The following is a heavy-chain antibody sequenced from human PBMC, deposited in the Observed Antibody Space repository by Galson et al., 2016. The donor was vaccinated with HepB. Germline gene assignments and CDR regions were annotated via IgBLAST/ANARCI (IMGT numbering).Heavy chain of an antibody. CDR1: GFTFSSYA. Sequence: SLRLSCAASGFTFSSYAMSWVRQAPGKGLEWVSSSGSGGPTYYADSVKGRFTISRDNSKNTLFLQMHSLRADDTAVYYCAKSVLEYDILTGYYRRGADYWDQGTLVTVSS. CDR3: AKSVLEYDILTGYYRRGADY. J-gene: IGHJ4*02. CDR2: SGSGGPT. D-gene: IGHD3-9*01. V-gene: IGHV3-23*01.